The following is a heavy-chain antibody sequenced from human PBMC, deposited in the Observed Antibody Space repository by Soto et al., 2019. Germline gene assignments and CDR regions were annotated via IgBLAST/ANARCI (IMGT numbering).Heavy chain of an antibody. CDR1: GFTFSSNA. V-gene: IGHV3-23*01. CDR3: AKALGGDLADFAS. CDR2: ISDSGGST. Sequence: GGSLRLSCEVSGFTFSSNAMSWVRQAPGKGLEWVSAISDSGGSTYYADSVAGRFTISGDNSRHTLYLQMNSLRAEDTALYYCAKALGGDLADFASWGQGTQVTVSS. J-gene: IGHJ4*02. D-gene: IGHD3-16*01.